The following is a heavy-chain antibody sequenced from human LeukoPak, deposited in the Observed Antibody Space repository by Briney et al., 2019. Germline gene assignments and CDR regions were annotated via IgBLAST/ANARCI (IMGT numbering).Heavy chain of an antibody. Sequence: GGSLRLSCAVSGFTFSSYAMSWVRQAPGKGLEWVSRISGSGAITEYADSVKGRFTISRDNSKSTLSLQTSSLRAADTAVYYCAVDAGGHWGQGALVTVSS. CDR2: ISGSGAIT. J-gene: IGHJ4*02. CDR1: GFTFSSYA. CDR3: AVDAGGH. V-gene: IGHV3-23*01. D-gene: IGHD3-16*01.